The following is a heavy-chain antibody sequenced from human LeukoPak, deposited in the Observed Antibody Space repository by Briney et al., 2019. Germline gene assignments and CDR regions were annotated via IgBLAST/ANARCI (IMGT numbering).Heavy chain of an antibody. Sequence: GGSLRLSCAASGFTLSSYAMHWVRQAPGKGLEWVAVISYDGSNKYYADSVKGRFTISRDNSKNTLYLQMNSLRAEDTAVCYCAREEGRGWYSWFDPWGQGTLVTVSS. CDR2: ISYDGSNK. J-gene: IGHJ5*02. CDR1: GFTLSSYA. CDR3: AREEGRGWYSWFDP. D-gene: IGHD6-19*01. V-gene: IGHV3-30-3*01.